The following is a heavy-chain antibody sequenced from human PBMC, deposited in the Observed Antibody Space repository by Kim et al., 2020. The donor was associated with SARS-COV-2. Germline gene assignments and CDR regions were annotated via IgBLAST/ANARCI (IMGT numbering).Heavy chain of an antibody. CDR1: GYSFTSYW. CDR3: ARRMNYYDSSSPESWFDP. J-gene: IGHJ5*02. V-gene: IGHV5-51*01. Sequence: GESLKISCKGSGYSFTSYWIGWVRQMPGKGLEWMGIIYPGDSDTRYSPSFQGQVTISADKSISTAYLQWSSLKASDTAMYYCARRMNYYDSSSPESWFDPWGQGTLVTVSS. CDR2: IYPGDSDT. D-gene: IGHD3-22*01.